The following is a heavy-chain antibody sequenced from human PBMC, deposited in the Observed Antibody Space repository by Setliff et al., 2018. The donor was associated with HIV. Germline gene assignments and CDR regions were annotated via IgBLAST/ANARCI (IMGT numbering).Heavy chain of an antibody. CDR2: ISPYNSDT. V-gene: IGHV1-18*01. CDR3: VRGVTRDISGYYRDEYFQH. D-gene: IGHD3-22*01. CDR1: GYRFNTYG. Sequence: ASVKVSCKASGYRFNTYGISWVRQAPGQGLEWMGWISPYNSDTRFAQSLQGRVTLTTDTSTNTACMEMRTLRSDDTAVYYCVRGVTRDISGYYRDEYFQHWGQGTPVTVSS. J-gene: IGHJ1*01.